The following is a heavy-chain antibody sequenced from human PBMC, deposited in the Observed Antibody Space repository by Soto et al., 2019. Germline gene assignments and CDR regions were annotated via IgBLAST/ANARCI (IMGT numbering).Heavy chain of an antibody. V-gene: IGHV4-4*02. CDR1: GGSISSSDW. J-gene: IGHJ4*02. Sequence: PSETLSLTCTVSGGSISSSDWWSWVRQPPGKGLEWIGEIYDSGYTNYNPSLKSRVTISVDKSKNQFSLRLNSVTAVDTAVYYCARVSEQQLAPFDFWGQGTQVTVSS. CDR3: ARVSEQQLAPFDF. CDR2: IYDSGYT. D-gene: IGHD6-13*01.